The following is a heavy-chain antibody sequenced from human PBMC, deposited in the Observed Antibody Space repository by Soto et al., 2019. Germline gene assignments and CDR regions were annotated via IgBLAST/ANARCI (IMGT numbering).Heavy chain of an antibody. D-gene: IGHD6-13*01. J-gene: IGHJ3*02. CDR1: GGSITDRSYY. V-gene: IGHV4-39*02. CDR3: AKTKRDASSWSAFHI. Sequence: QLQLQESGPGLVKPSETLSLTCTVSGGSITDRSYYWGWFRQPPGMDLEWIGSIYNSGTTYYNPSLKSRVTISVDTSKNHFSLKLNSLTAADTAVYYCAKTKRDASSWSAFHIWGQGTMVAVSA. CDR2: IYNSGTT.